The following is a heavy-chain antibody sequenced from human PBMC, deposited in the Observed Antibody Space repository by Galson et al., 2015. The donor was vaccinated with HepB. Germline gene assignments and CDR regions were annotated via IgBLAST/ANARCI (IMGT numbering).Heavy chain of an antibody. J-gene: IGHJ4*02. CDR3: ARGPRYSYGYSASDMVDY. Sequence: SLRLSCAASGFTFSSYWMHWVRQAPGKGLVWVSRINSDGSSTSYADSVKGRFTISRDNAKNTLYLQMNSLRAEDTAVYYCARGPRYSYGYSASDMVDYWGQGTLVTVSS. V-gene: IGHV3-74*01. D-gene: IGHD5-18*01. CDR1: GFTFSSYW. CDR2: INSDGSST.